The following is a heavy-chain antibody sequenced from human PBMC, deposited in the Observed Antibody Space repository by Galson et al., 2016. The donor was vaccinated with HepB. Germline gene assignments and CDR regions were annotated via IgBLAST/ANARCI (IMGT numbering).Heavy chain of an antibody. CDR2: IYYSGGT. CDR1: GGSISSYY. V-gene: IGHV4-59*08. Sequence: ETLSLTCTVSGGSISSYYWSWIRQPPGKGLEWIGYIYYSGGTNYNPSLKSRVTISVDTSKNQFSLKLSSVTAADTAVYYCARRRGGDAFDIWGQGTMVTVSS. CDR3: ARRRGGDAFDI. J-gene: IGHJ3*02. D-gene: IGHD2-15*01.